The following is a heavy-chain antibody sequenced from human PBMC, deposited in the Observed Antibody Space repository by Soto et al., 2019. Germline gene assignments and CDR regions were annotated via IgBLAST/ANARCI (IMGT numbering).Heavy chain of an antibody. V-gene: IGHV1-3*01. CDR1: GYTFTSYA. CDR2: INAGNGNT. J-gene: IGHJ4*02. Sequence: QVQLVQSGAEVKKPGASVKVSCKPSGYTFTSYAMHWVRQAPGQRLEWMGWINAGNGNTKYSQKFQGRVTISRDTSASTAYMELSSLRSEDTAVYYCARDLIPGPTVTTCLVFWGQGTLVTVSS. CDR3: ARDLIPGPTVTTCLVF. D-gene: IGHD4-17*01.